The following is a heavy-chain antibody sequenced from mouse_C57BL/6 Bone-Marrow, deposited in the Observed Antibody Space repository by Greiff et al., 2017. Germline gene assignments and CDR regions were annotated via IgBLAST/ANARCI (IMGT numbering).Heavy chain of an antibody. V-gene: IGHV1-72*01. CDR3: AREDSTTVVADWYFDV. CDR1: GYTFTSYW. D-gene: IGHD1-1*01. J-gene: IGHJ1*03. Sequence: QVQLQQPGAELVKPGASVKLSCKASGYTFTSYWMHWVKQRPGRGLEWIGRIGPNSGGTKYNEKFKSKATLTVDKPSSTAYMQLSSLKSEDSAVYYCAREDSTTVVADWYFDVWGTGTTVTVSS. CDR2: IGPNSGGT.